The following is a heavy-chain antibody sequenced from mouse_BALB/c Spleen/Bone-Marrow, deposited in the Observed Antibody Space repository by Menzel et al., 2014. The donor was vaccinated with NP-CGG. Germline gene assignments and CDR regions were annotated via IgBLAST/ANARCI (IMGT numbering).Heavy chain of an antibody. CDR3: ARGNCYWFAY. Sequence: ESGPGLVKPSQSLSLTCSVTGYSIASGFYWNWIRQFPGNKLEWMGYISLDGTNNYDPSLKNRISITRDTSKNQFFLKLNSVTTEDTATYYCARGNCYWFAYWGQGTLVTVSA. CDR1: GYSIASGFY. CDR2: ISLDGTN. J-gene: IGHJ3*01. V-gene: IGHV3-6*02.